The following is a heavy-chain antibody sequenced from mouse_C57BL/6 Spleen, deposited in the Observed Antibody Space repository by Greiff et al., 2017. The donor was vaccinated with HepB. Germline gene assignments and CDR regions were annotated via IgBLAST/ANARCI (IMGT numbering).Heavy chain of an antibody. CDR2: ILPGSGST. CDR3: ARRDYYYGSSYDYFDY. J-gene: IGHJ2*01. CDR1: GYTFTGYW. D-gene: IGHD1-1*01. V-gene: IGHV1-9*01. Sequence: QVQLKESGAELMKPGASVKLSCKATGYTFTGYWIEWVKQRPGHGLEWIGEILPGSGSTNYNEKFKGKATFTADTSSNTAYMQLSSLTTEDSAIYYCARRDYYYGSSYDYFDYWGQGTTLTVSS.